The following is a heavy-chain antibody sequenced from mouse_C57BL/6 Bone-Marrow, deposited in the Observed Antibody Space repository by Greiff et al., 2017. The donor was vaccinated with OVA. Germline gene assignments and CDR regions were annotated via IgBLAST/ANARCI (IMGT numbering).Heavy chain of an antibody. CDR3: AREITTVVVDAMDY. CDR1: GFTFSSYA. J-gene: IGHJ4*01. CDR2: ISDGGSYT. Sequence: EVKLMESGGGLVKPGGSLKLSCAASGFTFSSYAMSWVRQTPEKRLEWVATISDGGSYTYYPDNVKGRFTISRDNAKNNLYLQMSQLKSEDTAMYYGAREITTVVVDAMDYWGQGTSVTVSS. V-gene: IGHV5-4*01. D-gene: IGHD1-1*01.